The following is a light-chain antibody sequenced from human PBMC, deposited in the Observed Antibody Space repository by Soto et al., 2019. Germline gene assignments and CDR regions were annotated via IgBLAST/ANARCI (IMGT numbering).Light chain of an antibody. CDR3: HQRTNWPLT. CDR2: DAS. V-gene: IGKV3-11*01. Sequence: EIVLTQSPATLSLSPGERATLSCRASQSVASYLAWYQQKPGQAPRLLIFDASNRAPGIPARFSGSGSGTDFTLTISSLEPEDFAVYYCHQRTNWPLTFGGGPRWRAN. CDR1: QSVASY. J-gene: IGKJ4*01.